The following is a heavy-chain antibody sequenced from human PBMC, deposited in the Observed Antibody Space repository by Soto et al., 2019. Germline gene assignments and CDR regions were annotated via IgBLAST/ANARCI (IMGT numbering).Heavy chain of an antibody. J-gene: IGHJ3*02. CDR2: IYYSGST. V-gene: IGHV4-59*01. D-gene: IGHD3-10*01. CDR3: ARDGEGSGSYYLDAFDI. CDR1: GGSISSYY. Sequence: SETLSLTCTVSGGSISSYYWSWIRQPPGKGLEWIGYIYYSGSTSYNPSLKSRVTISVDTSKNQFSLKLSSVTAADTAVYYCARDGEGSGSYYLDAFDIWGQGTMVTVSS.